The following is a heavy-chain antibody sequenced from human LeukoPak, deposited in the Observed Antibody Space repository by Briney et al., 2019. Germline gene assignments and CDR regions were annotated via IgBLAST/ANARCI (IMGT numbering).Heavy chain of an antibody. CDR1: GYTFTGYY. Sequence: ASVKVSCKASGYTFTGYYMHWVRQAPGQGLEWMGWINPNSGGTNYAQKFQGRVTMTRDTSISTAYMELSRLRSDDTAVYYCARDPADYYDSSGYSYWGQGTLVTVSS. V-gene: IGHV1-2*02. CDR2: INPNSGGT. CDR3: ARDPADYYDSSGYSY. D-gene: IGHD3-22*01. J-gene: IGHJ4*02.